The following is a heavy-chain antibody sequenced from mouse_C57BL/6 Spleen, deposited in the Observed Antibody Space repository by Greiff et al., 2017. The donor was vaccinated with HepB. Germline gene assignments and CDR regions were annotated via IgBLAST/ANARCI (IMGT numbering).Heavy chain of an antibody. J-gene: IGHJ3*01. D-gene: IGHD1-1*01. V-gene: IGHV1-64*01. CDR1: GYTFTSYW. CDR2: IHPNSGST. Sequence: QVQLQQPGAELVKPGASVKLSCKASGYTFTSYWMHWVKQRPGQGLEWIGMIHPNSGSTNYNEKFKSKATLTVDKSSSTAYMQLSSLTSEDSAVYYCAREGNYYDWFAYWGQGTLVTVSA. CDR3: AREGNYYDWFAY.